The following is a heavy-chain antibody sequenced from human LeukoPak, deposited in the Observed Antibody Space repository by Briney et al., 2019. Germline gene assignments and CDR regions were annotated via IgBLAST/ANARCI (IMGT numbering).Heavy chain of an antibody. D-gene: IGHD5-12*01. Sequence: GGSLRLSCAASGFTFSGYWMSWVRQAPGKGLEWVANIKQDGSQKYYVDSVKGRFSISRDNAKNSLYLQMNSLRAEDTAVYYCARVIPLRFELGHWFDPWGQGTLVTVSS. V-gene: IGHV3-7*01. CDR1: GFTFSGYW. CDR2: IKQDGSQK. CDR3: ARVIPLRFELGHWFDP. J-gene: IGHJ5*02.